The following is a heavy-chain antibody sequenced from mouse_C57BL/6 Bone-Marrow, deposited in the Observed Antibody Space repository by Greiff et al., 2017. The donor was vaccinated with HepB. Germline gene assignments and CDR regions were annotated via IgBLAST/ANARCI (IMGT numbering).Heavy chain of an antibody. J-gene: IGHJ3*01. V-gene: IGHV5-4*01. Sequence: EVHLVESGGGLVKPGGSLKLSCAASGFTFSSYAMSWVRRTPEKRLEWVATISDGGSYTYYPDNVKGRFTISRDNAKNNLYLQMSHLKSEDTAMYYCARDEPYWGQGTLVTVSA. CDR3: ARDEPY. CDR2: ISDGGSYT. CDR1: GFTFSSYA.